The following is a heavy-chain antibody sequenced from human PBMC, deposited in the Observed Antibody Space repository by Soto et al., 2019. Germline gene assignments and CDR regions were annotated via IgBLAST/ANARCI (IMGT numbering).Heavy chain of an antibody. CDR1: GGTFSSYA. J-gene: IGHJ2*01. D-gene: IGHD3-16*01. Sequence: QVQLVQSGAEVKKPGSSVKVSCKASGGTFSSYAISWVRQAPGQGLEWMGGSIPIFGTANYAQKFQGRVTITADGSTSTAYMELGGLRSEDTAVYYCASSLGGYSPSYWYFDLWGRGTLVTVSS. CDR3: ASSLGGYSPSYWYFDL. CDR2: SIPIFGTA. V-gene: IGHV1-69*12.